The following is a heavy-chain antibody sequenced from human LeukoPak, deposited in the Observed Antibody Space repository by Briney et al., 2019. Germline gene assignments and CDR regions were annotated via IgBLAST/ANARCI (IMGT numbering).Heavy chain of an antibody. CDR2: IWFDGYNK. V-gene: IGHV3-33*01. J-gene: IGHJ4*02. Sequence: GGSLRLSCAASGFTFSSYGMNWVRQAPAKGLEWVAVIWFDGYNKYYADSVKGRFTISRDNSKNTLYLQMNSLRVEDTAFYYCARDRYASAAPDYYFDYWGQGTLVTVSS. CDR1: GFTFSSYG. CDR3: ARDRYASAAPDYYFDY. D-gene: IGHD3-10*01.